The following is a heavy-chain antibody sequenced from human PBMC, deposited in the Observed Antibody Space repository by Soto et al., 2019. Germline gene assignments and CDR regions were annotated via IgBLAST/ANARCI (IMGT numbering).Heavy chain of an antibody. J-gene: IGHJ6*02. CDR1: GFTFSSYA. Sequence: GGSLRLSCAASGFTFSSYAMNWVRQAPGKGLEWVSAISGSGGNTFYADSVKGRFTISRDNSKNTLFLQMNSLRAEDTAVYYCAKAPQYYDILTGYYTSYYYYGMDVWGQGTTVTVSS. CDR3: AKAPQYYDILTGYYTSYYYYGMDV. V-gene: IGHV3-23*01. CDR2: ISGSGGNT. D-gene: IGHD3-9*01.